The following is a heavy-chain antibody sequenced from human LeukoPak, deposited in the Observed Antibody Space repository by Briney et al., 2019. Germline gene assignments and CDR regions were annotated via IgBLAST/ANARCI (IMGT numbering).Heavy chain of an antibody. J-gene: IGHJ4*02. Sequence: GGSLRLSCAASGFSFNSYAMSWVRQAPGKGLEWVSSIGGSGGSTYYADSVKGRFTISRDNSKNTLYVQMNSLTGEDTAVYYCAKGGSGSYYKKGFDYWGQGTLITVSS. D-gene: IGHD3-10*01. CDR3: AKGGSGSYYKKGFDY. CDR1: GFSFNSYA. V-gene: IGHV3-23*01. CDR2: IGGSGGST.